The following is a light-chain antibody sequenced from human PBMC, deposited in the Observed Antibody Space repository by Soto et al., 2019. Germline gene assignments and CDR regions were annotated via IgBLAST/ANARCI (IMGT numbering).Light chain of an antibody. V-gene: IGKV4-1*01. Sequence: DIVMTQSPDSLAVSLGERATIDCKSSQSLLYSPHNKNYLAWYQQKTGQPPKLLIYWASTRESGVPDRFTGSGSGTDFTLTISSLQAEDVAVYYCQQYYDAPQTFGRGTKVEIK. J-gene: IGKJ1*01. CDR2: WAS. CDR1: QSLLYSPHNKNY. CDR3: QQYYDAPQT.